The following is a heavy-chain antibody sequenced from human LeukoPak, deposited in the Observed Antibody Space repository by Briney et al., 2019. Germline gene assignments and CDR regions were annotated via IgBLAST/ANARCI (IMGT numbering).Heavy chain of an antibody. Sequence: SVKVSCKASGGTFSSYAISWVRQAPGQGLEWMGGIIPIFGTANYAQKFQGRVTITADESTSTAYMELSSLRSEDTAVYYCARGSRPHYDFWSGPPDASDIWGQGTMVTVSS. V-gene: IGHV1-69*01. J-gene: IGHJ3*02. CDR3: ARGSRPHYDFWSGPPDASDI. CDR1: GGTFSSYA. D-gene: IGHD3-3*01. CDR2: IIPIFGTA.